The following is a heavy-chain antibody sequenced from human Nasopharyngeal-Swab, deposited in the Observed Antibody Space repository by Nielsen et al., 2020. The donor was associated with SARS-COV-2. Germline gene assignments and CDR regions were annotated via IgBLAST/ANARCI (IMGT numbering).Heavy chain of an antibody. Sequence: GESLKISCAASGFTFSSYSMNWVRQAPGKGLEWVSSISSSSSYIYYADSVKGRFTISRDNAKNSLYLQMNSPRAEDTAVYYCARYDYIWGSLYGMDVWGQGTTVTVSS. CDR3: ARYDYIWGSLYGMDV. CDR1: GFTFSSYS. V-gene: IGHV3-21*01. CDR2: ISSSSSYI. J-gene: IGHJ6*02. D-gene: IGHD3-16*01.